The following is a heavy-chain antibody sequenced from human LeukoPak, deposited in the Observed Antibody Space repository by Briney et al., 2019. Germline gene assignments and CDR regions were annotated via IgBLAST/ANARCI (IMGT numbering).Heavy chain of an antibody. V-gene: IGHV3-49*04. J-gene: IGHJ4*02. D-gene: IGHD2/OR15-2a*01. CDR1: GVTFRDYA. CDR2: IRTKAYGGTT. Sequence: GGSLRLSCTASGVTFRDYAISWVRQATGKGLEWVGLIRTKAYGGTTRYAASVRGRFIVSRDDSKRIAYLRMNSLKTEDTAVYHCTRRYCDRNSCFEYWGQGTLVTVSS. CDR3: TRRYCDRNSCFEY.